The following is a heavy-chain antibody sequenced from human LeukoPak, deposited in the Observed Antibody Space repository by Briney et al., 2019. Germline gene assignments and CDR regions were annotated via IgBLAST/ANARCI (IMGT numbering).Heavy chain of an antibody. Sequence: TGGSLRLSCAASGFTFSSYAMSWVRQAPGKGLEWVSAISGSGGSTYYADSVKGRFTISRDNSKNTLYLQISSLRGEDSAVYYCAREPSQLWIDNWGQGTRVIVSS. CDR2: ISGSGGST. CDR3: AREPSQLWIDN. J-gene: IGHJ4*02. D-gene: IGHD5-18*01. V-gene: IGHV3-23*01. CDR1: GFTFSSYA.